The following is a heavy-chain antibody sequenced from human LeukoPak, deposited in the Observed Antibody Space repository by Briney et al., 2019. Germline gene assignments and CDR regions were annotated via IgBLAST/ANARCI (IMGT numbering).Heavy chain of an antibody. CDR1: GFTFSSYE. D-gene: IGHD4/OR15-4a*01. J-gene: IGHJ4*02. V-gene: IGHV3-48*03. Sequence: GGSLRLSCAASGFTFSSYEMNWVRQAPGKGLEWVSYISSSGSSIYYADSVKGRFTISRDNAKNSLYLQMNSLRAEDTAVSYCARAMTIGANIYYFDYWGQGTLVTVSS. CDR2: ISSSGSSI. CDR3: ARAMTIGANIYYFDY.